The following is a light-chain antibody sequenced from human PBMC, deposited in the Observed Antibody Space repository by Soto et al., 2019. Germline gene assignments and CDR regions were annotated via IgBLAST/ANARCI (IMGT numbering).Light chain of an antibody. CDR3: ISYTTSSTHVV. V-gene: IGLV2-14*01. CDR2: DVS. Sequence: QSALTQPASVSGSPGQSITISCTGTSSDVGSYNYVSWYQQYPGKAPKLMIYDVSNRPSEVSYRFSGSKSGNTASLTISGLQAEDEADYYCISYTTSSTHVVFGGGTKLTVL. J-gene: IGLJ2*01. CDR1: SSDVGSYNY.